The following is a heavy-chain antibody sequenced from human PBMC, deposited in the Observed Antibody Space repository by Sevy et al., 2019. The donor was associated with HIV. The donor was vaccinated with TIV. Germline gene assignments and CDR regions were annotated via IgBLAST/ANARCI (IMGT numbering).Heavy chain of an antibody. CDR2: ISAYNGNT. V-gene: IGHV1-18*01. Sequence: ASVKVSCKASGYTFTSYGISWVRQAPGQGLEWMGWISAYNGNTNYAQKLQGRVTMTTDTSTSTAYMELRSLRSADTAVYYCARVNYYGSGSYYKRSYYYYGMDVWGQGTTVTVSS. CDR3: ARVNYYGSGSYYKRSYYYYGMDV. CDR1: GYTFTSYG. D-gene: IGHD3-10*01. J-gene: IGHJ6*02.